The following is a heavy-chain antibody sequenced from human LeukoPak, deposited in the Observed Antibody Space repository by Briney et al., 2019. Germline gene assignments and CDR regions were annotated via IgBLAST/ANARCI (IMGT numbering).Heavy chain of an antibody. CDR2: IDWDDDK. Sequence: SGPTLVKPTQTLTLTCTFPGFSLSISGMCVSWIRQPPGKALEWLARIDWDDDKYYSTSLKTRLTISKDTSKNQVVLTMTNMDPVDTATYFRARSHGSPFDYWGQGTLVTVSS. CDR3: ARSHGSPFDY. J-gene: IGHJ4*02. CDR1: GFSLSISGMC. D-gene: IGHD2-15*01. V-gene: IGHV2-70*11.